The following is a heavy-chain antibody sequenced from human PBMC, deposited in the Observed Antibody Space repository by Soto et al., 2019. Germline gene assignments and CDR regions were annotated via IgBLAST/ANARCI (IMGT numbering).Heavy chain of an antibody. CDR2: VTANGGST. CDR1: GFTFSVYA. D-gene: IGHD2-21*02. V-gene: IGHV3-23*01. CDR3: ASLGVGDWANYYYYYGMDV. Sequence: QPGGSLRLSCAATGFTFSVYAMTWVRQAPGKGLEWVSAVTANGGSTYSADSVKGRFTISRDNSKNTLFLRMNSLRAEDTAVYYCASLGVGDWANYYYYYGMDVWGQGTTVTVSS. J-gene: IGHJ6*02.